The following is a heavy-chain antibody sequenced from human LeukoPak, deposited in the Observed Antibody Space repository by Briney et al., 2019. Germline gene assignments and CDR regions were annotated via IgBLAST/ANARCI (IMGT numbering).Heavy chain of an antibody. CDR3: AREGSAIERRLGGSSSFHYYYYMDV. CDR2: IKQDGSEK. D-gene: IGHD6-13*01. Sequence: GGSLRLSCAASGFTFSSYWMSWVRQAPGKGLEWVANIKQDGSEKYYVDSVKGRFTISRDNAKNSRYLQMNSLRAEDTAVYYCAREGSAIERRLGGSSSFHYYYYMDVWGKGTTVTVSS. CDR1: GFTFSSYW. J-gene: IGHJ6*03. V-gene: IGHV3-7*01.